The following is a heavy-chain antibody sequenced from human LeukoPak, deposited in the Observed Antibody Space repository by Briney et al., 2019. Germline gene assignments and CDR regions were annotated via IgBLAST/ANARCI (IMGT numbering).Heavy chain of an antibody. CDR1: GFTFSSYA. J-gene: IGHJ3*02. Sequence: GGSLRLSCAASGFTFSSYAMSWVRQAPGKGLEWVSAINGSGGSTYYADSVKGRFTISRDNSKNTLYLQMNSLRAEDTAVYYCAKDLFVTYYDSSGYYGAFDIWGQGTMVTVSS. D-gene: IGHD3-22*01. V-gene: IGHV3-23*01. CDR2: INGSGGST. CDR3: AKDLFVTYYDSSGYYGAFDI.